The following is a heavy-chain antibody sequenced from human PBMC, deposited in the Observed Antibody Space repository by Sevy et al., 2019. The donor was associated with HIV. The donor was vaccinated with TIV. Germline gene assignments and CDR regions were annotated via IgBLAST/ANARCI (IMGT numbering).Heavy chain of an antibody. Sequence: GGSLGLSCAASGFTFSSYWMTWVRQAPGKGLEWVANIKQDGSADYYVDSVKGRFTISRDNTENSLFLQMNSLRVEDTAVYYCARDYSAFDYWGQGTLVTVSS. V-gene: IGHV3-7*01. CDR3: ARDYSAFDY. CDR1: GFTFSSYW. J-gene: IGHJ4*02. D-gene: IGHD4-4*01. CDR2: IKQDGSAD.